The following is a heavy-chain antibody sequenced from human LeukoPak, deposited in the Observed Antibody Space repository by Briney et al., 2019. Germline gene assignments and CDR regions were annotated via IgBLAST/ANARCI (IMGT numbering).Heavy chain of an antibody. V-gene: IGHV3-7*03. CDR1: TFTFTPGW. J-gene: IGHJ3*02. Sequence: GGSLRLSCAASTFTFTPGWMSWVRQAPGRGLEWVAMMRRDGGEKNYVDSVRGRFTISRDNAKNSLYLQMNSLRAEDTALYYCARFRGSGPDAFDIWGQGTMVTVSS. CDR2: MRRDGGEK. D-gene: IGHD3-10*01. CDR3: ARFRGSGPDAFDI.